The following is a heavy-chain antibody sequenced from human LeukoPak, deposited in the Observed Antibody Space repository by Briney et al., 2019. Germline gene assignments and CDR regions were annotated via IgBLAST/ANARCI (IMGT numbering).Heavy chain of an antibody. CDR2: ISSSSSYI. Sequence: GGSLRLSCAASGFTFSSHSMNWVRQAPGKGLEWVSSISSSSSYIYYADSVKGRFTISRDNAKNSLYLQMNSLRAEDTAVYYCARGARVAGTSAYFDYWGQGTLVTVSS. CDR3: ARGARVAGTSAYFDY. J-gene: IGHJ4*02. V-gene: IGHV3-21*01. D-gene: IGHD6-19*01. CDR1: GFTFSSHS.